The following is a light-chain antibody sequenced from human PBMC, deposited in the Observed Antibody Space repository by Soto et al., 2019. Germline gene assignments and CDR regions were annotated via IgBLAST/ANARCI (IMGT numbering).Light chain of an antibody. V-gene: IGKV3-15*01. CDR3: QQHNDWLRT. CDR1: QSIGSN. Sequence: EIVMTQSPATLSVSPGERVTLSCRASQSIGSNLAWYQKKPGQAPRLLIYGASTRATGIPVRFSGSGSGTEFTLTISSLQSEDFSVYYCQQHNDWLRTFGPGTKVEIK. CDR2: GAS. J-gene: IGKJ3*01.